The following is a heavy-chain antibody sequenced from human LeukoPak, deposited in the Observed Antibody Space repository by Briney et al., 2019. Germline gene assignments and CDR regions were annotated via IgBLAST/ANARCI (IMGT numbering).Heavy chain of an antibody. V-gene: IGHV1-69-2*01. CDR3: AKPLKRSGSYMDHWYFDL. D-gene: IGHD1-26*01. Sequence: GATVKISCKASGYTFTDYYMHWVQQAPGKGLEWMGRVDPEDGETIYAEKFQGRVTITADTSTDTAYMELSSLRSEDTAVYYCAKPLKRSGSYMDHWYFDLWGRGTLVTVSS. CDR2: VDPEDGET. J-gene: IGHJ2*01. CDR1: GYTFTDYY.